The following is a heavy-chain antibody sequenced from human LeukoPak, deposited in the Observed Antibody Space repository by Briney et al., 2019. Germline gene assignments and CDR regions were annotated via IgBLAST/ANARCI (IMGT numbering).Heavy chain of an antibody. J-gene: IGHJ4*02. CDR3: ATAMVRGVSSRYDY. D-gene: IGHD3-10*01. V-gene: IGHV3-7*01. Sequence: GGSLRLSCTASGFTFSSYWMSWVRQAPGKGLEWVANIKQDGSEKYYVDPVKGRSISSRTNAKHSLFMQRSGRRAKTTAVNTFATAMVRGVSSRYDYWGQGTLVTVSS. CDR2: IKQDGSEK. CDR1: GFTFSSYW.